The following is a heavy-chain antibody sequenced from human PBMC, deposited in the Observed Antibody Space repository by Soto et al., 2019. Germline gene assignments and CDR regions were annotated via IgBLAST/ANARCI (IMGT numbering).Heavy chain of an antibody. V-gene: IGHV3-74*01. CDR2: INGDGSTT. Sequence: EVQLVVSGGDLIQPGGSLRLSCAASGFSFSNYWMHWVRQAPGKGLEWVARINGDGSTTSYADSVKGRFTISRDSANNTMSLQMQRMRAEDEAVYYCVRAADYNWRGDYWGQGTLVTVSS. CDR1: GFSFSNYW. CDR3: VRAADYNWRGDY. J-gene: IGHJ4*02. D-gene: IGHD1-20*01.